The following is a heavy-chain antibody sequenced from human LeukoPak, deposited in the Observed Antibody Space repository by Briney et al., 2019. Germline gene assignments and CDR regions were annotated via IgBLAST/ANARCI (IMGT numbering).Heavy chain of an antibody. CDR3: AKIGETGRTSCYSCGAYYYYYLDV. CDR1: GGSIRSYY. J-gene: IGHJ6*03. CDR2: IDYSGST. V-gene: IGHV4-59*08. D-gene: IGHD2-2*02. Sequence: SETLSLTCIVSGGSIRSYYWNWIRQPPGKGLEWIGYIDYSGSTNSNPSLKSRVTISVDTSKNQFSLKLSSVTAADTAVYYCAKIGETGRTSCYSCGAYYYYYLDVWGKGTTVTVSS.